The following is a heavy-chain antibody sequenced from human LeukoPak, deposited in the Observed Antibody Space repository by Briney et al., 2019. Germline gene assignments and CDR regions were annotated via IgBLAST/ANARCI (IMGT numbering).Heavy chain of an antibody. Sequence: PSETLSLTCTVSGGSTSSSSYYWGWIRQPPGKGLEWIGSIYYSGSTYYNPSLKSRVTISVDTSKNQFSLKLSSVTAADTAVYYCARDGSNYGSGRRFDYWGQGTLVTVSS. CDR2: IYYSGST. J-gene: IGHJ4*02. V-gene: IGHV4-39*07. CDR3: ARDGSNYGSGRRFDY. CDR1: GGSTSSSSYY. D-gene: IGHD3-10*01.